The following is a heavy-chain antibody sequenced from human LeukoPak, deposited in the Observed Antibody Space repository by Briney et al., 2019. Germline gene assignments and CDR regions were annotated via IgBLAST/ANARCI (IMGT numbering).Heavy chain of an antibody. V-gene: IGHV4-39*01. D-gene: IGHD2-15*01. J-gene: IGHJ2*01. CDR1: GGSISSSSYY. CDR3: ARKVVFDL. CDR2: IYYSGST. Sequence: PSETLSLTCTVSGGSISSSSYYWGWIRHPPGKGLEWIGSIYYSGSTYYNPSLKSRVTISVDTSKNQFSLKLSSVTVADTAVYYCARKVVFDLWGRGTLVTVSS.